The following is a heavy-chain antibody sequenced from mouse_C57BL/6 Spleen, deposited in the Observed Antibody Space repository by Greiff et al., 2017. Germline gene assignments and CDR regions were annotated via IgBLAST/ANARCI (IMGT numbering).Heavy chain of an antibody. J-gene: IGHJ2*01. V-gene: IGHV14-1*01. D-gene: IGHD1-1*01. CDR3: TTRYYGSSYFDY. CDR1: GFNIKDYY. Sequence: VQLQQSGAELVRPGASVKLSCTASGFNIKDYYMHWVKQRPEQGLEWIGRIDPEDGDTEYAPKFQGKATMTADTSSNTAYLQLSSLTAEDTAVYYCTTRYYGSSYFDYWGQGTTLTVSS. CDR2: IDPEDGDT.